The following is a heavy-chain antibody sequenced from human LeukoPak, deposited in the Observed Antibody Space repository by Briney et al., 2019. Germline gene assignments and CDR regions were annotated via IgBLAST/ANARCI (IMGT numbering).Heavy chain of an antibody. CDR3: TTRRQDGW. D-gene: IGHD2-15*01. J-gene: IGHJ4*02. V-gene: IGHV3-15*01. CDR1: GFTFSDAW. CDR2: IKSKIDGGTI. Sequence: GGSLRLSCVASGFTFSDAWMSWVRQAPGKGLEWVGRIKSKIDGGTIDYAAPVKGRFTISRDESMNSLKTEDTAVYYCTTRRQDGWWGQGTLVTVSS.